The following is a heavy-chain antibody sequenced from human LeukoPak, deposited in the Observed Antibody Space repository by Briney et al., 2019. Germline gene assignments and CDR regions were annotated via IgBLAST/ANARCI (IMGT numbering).Heavy chain of an antibody. V-gene: IGHV3-33*06. Sequence: RRSLRLSCAASGFTFSSYGMHWVRKAPGKGLEWLAVIWYDGSNKYFEDSVKGRFTISRDNCKKTLYLQMNSLRAEDTAVYYCAKAWGSYSSQAAFDIWGQGTMVTVSS. CDR2: IWYDGSNK. D-gene: IGHD1-26*01. CDR1: GFTFSSYG. CDR3: AKAWGSYSSQAAFDI. J-gene: IGHJ3*02.